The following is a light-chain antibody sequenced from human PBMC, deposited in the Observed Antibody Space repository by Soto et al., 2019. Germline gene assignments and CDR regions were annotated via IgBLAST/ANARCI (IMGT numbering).Light chain of an antibody. V-gene: IGKV1-5*03. CDR1: QSVSSW. J-gene: IGKJ1*01. CDR3: QQYNTYPWT. Sequence: DIQMTQSPSTLSASVGDRVTITCRASQSVSSWLAWYQQKPGKAPKLLIYKASSLESGVPSRFSGSGSGTEFRLTISRLQPDDFATYYCQQYNTYPWTFGQGTKVEIK. CDR2: KAS.